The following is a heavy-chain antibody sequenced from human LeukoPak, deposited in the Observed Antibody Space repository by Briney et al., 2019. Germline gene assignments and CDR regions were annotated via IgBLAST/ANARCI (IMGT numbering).Heavy chain of an antibody. V-gene: IGHV3-23*01. CDR1: GFTFSSYA. D-gene: IGHD4-17*01. J-gene: IGHJ4*02. CDR2: ISGSGGST. Sequence: GGSLRLSCAASGFTFSSYAMSWVRQAPGKGLEWVSVISGSGGSTYYADSVKGRFTISRDNSKNTLYLQMNSLRAEDTAVYYCAKAHYGDYDYFDYWGQGTLVTVSS. CDR3: AKAHYGDYDYFDY.